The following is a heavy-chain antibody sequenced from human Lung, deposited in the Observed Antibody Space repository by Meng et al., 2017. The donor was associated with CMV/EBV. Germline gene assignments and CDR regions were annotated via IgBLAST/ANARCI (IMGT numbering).Heavy chain of an antibody. J-gene: IGHJ6*02. CDR2: ISSDGSNR. CDR1: AFKFSSYK. Sequence: GGPLRLSCAASAFKFSSYKMDWVRQAPGKGLQWVAVISSDGSNRNYADSVKGRFTISRDDSKNTLYLQMNSLRTEDTAVYYCARENYAVGGVLVIWDVYYYGMDVWGQGTSVTVSS. D-gene: IGHD3-16*02. CDR3: ARENYAVGGVLVIWDVYYYGMDV. V-gene: IGHV3-30-3*01.